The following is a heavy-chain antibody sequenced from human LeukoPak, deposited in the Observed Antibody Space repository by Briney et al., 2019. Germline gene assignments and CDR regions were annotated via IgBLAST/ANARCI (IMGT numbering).Heavy chain of an antibody. CDR1: GYTFTNYW. V-gene: IGHV5-51*01. J-gene: IGHJ5*02. Sequence: GESLKISCKGSGYTFTNYWITWVRQMPGKGLEWMGVIYPGTSDTRYNPSFQGQVTISADKSISTAYLQWNSLKTSDTGMYYCVRIPNTAPPPNWFYPWGQETLVTVSS. D-gene: IGHD2-21*01. CDR3: VRIPNTAPPPNWFYP. CDR2: IYPGTSDT.